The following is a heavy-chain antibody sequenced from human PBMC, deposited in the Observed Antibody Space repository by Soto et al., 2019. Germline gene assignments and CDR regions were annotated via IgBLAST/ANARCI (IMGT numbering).Heavy chain of an antibody. CDR1: GGSISYEYYH. D-gene: IGHD2-21*02. J-gene: IGHJ6*02. Sequence: QVQLQQSGPGLVKPSQTLSLTCTVSGGSISYEYYHWTWIRQSPGKGLEWIGYIHYSGSIIYNPSFKSRVTISVDTSKNQSSLQLSSVTAADTAVYFCASEDAGGDRDYYGLDVWGQGTTVTVSS. V-gene: IGHV4-30-4*08. CDR2: IHYSGSI. CDR3: ASEDAGGDRDYYGLDV.